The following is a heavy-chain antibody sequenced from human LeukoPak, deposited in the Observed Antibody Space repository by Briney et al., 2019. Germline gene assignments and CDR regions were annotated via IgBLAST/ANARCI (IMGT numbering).Heavy chain of an antibody. CDR2: ISSSSSYI. D-gene: IGHD3-10*01. J-gene: IGHJ4*02. CDR3: ARGYEAHSGSADFDY. Sequence: GGSLRLSCAASGFTFSSYSMNWVRQAPGEGLEWVSSISSSSSYIYYADSVKGRFTISRDNAKNSLYLQMNSLRAEDTAVYYCARGYEAHSGSADFDYWGQGTLVTVSS. V-gene: IGHV3-21*01. CDR1: GFTFSSYS.